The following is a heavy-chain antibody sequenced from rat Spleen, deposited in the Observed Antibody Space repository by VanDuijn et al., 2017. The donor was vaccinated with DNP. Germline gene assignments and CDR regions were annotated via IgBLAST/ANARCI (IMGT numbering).Heavy chain of an antibody. D-gene: IGHD1-2*01. CDR3: ASWAPIAPISTSNY. CDR2: INPDGGST. V-gene: IGHV5-58*01. Sequence: EVQLVETGGGLVQPGRSLKLSCEASGFTFSSYWMFWVRQAPGEGLEWIASINPDGGSTYYPDSVRGRFTISRDNAENTVYLQMSSLRSEDTATYYCASWAPIAPISTSNYWGQGVMVTVSS. J-gene: IGHJ2*01. CDR1: GFTFSSYW.